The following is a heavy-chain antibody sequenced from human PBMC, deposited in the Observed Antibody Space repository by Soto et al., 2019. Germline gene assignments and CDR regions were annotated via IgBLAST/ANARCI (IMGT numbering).Heavy chain of an antibody. CDR2: IIPILDIA. V-gene: IGHV1-69*02. J-gene: IGHJ4*02. D-gene: IGHD2-8*02. CDR3: ARSLGLCTGSGCRDY. CDR1: GGNFNTYT. Sequence: QVQLLQSGTEVKKPGSSAKVSCRASGGNFNTYTISWVRQAPGQGLEWLGRIIPILDIASYAQKFQGRVNLTANKSTNAVYMELSSLRSEDMAVYFCARSLGLCTGSGCRDYWGQGTLVSVSP.